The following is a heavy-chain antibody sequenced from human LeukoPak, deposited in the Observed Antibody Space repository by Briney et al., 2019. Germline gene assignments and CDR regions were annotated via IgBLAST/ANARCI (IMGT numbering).Heavy chain of an antibody. CDR2: INPSGDST. CDR1: GYTITNYY. CDR3: ARDQEGFDY. J-gene: IGHJ4*02. V-gene: IGHV1-46*01. Sequence: ASVKVSCKASGYTITNYYMHWVRQAPGQGLEWMGTINPSGDSTTYAQEFQGRVTVTRDTSTSTVHMELSGLRSEDTAVYYCARDQEGFDYWGQGTLVIVSS.